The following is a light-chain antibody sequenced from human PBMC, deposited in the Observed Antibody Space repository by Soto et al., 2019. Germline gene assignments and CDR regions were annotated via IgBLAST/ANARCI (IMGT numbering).Light chain of an antibody. CDR2: GAS. CDR1: QSISSSY. CDR3: QQRSNWPPIT. J-gene: IGKJ5*01. V-gene: IGKV3D-20*02. Sequence: EIVLTQSPGTLSLSPGERVTLSCRASQSISSSYLAWYQQKPGQAPRLLIYGASSRATGIPDRFSGSGSGTEFTLTISSLQSEDFAVYYCQQRSNWPPITFGQGTRLEIK.